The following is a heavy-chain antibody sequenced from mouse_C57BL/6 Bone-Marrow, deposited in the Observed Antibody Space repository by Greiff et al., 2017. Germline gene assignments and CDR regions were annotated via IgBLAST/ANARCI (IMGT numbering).Heavy chain of an antibody. D-gene: IGHD2-1*01. V-gene: IGHV1-81*01. J-gene: IGHJ3*01. Sequence: QVQLQQSGAGLARPGASVTLSCKASGYTFTSYGISWVKQTTGQGLEWLGEISPGSGTTYYNAQFTGKAILTADKSSSTAYMVRRSLTSEDSAVDLCARDYYGNYERFAYWGQGTLVTVSA. CDR2: ISPGSGTT. CDR3: ARDYYGNYERFAY. CDR1: GYTFTSYG.